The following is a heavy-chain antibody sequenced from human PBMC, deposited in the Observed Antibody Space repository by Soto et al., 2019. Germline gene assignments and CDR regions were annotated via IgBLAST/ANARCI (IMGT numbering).Heavy chain of an antibody. CDR2: IGTAGDT. CDR1: GGSISSSSYY. CDR3: ARGRLISLYYFDY. Sequence: ETLSLTCTVSGGSISSSSYYWGWIRQPPGKGLEWVSTIGTAGDTYYPGSVKGRFTISRENAKNSLYLQMNSLRAEDTAVYYCARGRLISLYYFDYWGQGTLVTVSS. V-gene: IGHV3-13*01. J-gene: IGHJ4*02. D-gene: IGHD2-15*01.